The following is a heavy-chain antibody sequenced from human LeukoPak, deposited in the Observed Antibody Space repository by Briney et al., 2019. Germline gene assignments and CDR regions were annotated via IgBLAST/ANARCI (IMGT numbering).Heavy chain of an antibody. Sequence: GGSLRLSCAASGFTFDDYAMHWVRQAPGKGLEWVSFISWDGGSTYYADSVKGRFTISRDNSKNSLYLQMNSLRAEDTALYYCAKVAMVRGVITRYYYYGMDVWGKGTTVTVSS. J-gene: IGHJ6*04. CDR1: GFTFDDYA. CDR2: ISWDGGST. V-gene: IGHV3-43D*04. D-gene: IGHD3-10*01. CDR3: AKVAMVRGVITRYYYYGMDV.